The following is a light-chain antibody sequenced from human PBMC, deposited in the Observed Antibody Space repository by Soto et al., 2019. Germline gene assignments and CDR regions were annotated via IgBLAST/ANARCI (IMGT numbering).Light chain of an antibody. Sequence: ESVLTQSPGTLSLSPGERATLSCRASQSVSSSYLAWYQQKLGQAPSLLIYGASSRATGIPDRFSGSGSGTDFTLIISILEPEDFAVYYCQHYGSSPSTFGQGTKVEIK. J-gene: IGKJ1*01. CDR2: GAS. CDR1: QSVSSSY. V-gene: IGKV3-20*01. CDR3: QHYGSSPST.